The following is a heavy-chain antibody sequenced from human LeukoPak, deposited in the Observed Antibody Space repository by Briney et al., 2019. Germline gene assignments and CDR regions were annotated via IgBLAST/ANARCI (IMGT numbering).Heavy chain of an antibody. V-gene: IGHV4-59*08. CDR3: ARHGRDGYNLVY. Sequence: SETLSLTCTVSGGSISSYYWSWLRQPPGKGLEWIGYIYYSGSTNYNPSLKSRVTISVDTSKNQFSLKLSSVTAADTAVYYCARHGRDGYNLVYWGQGTLVTVSS. CDR1: GGSISSYY. D-gene: IGHD5-12*01. J-gene: IGHJ4*02. CDR2: IYYSGST.